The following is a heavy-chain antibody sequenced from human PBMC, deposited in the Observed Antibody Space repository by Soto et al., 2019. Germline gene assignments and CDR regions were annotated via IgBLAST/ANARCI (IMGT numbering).Heavy chain of an antibody. J-gene: IGHJ4*02. CDR1: GGSISSGGYS. V-gene: IGHV4-30-2*01. Sequence: PSETLSLTCAVSGGSISSGGYSWSWIRQPPGKGLECIGYIYHSGSTYYNPSLKSRVTISVDRSKNQFSLKLSSVTAADTAVYYCARWPPLLWWSQGSLVTVSS. CDR3: ARWPPLLW. D-gene: IGHD2-21*01. CDR2: IYHSGST.